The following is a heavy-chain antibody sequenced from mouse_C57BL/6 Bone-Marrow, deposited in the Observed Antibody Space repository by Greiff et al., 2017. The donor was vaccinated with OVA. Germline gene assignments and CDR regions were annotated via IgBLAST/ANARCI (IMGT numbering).Heavy chain of an antibody. J-gene: IGHJ1*03. D-gene: IGHD1-1*01. CDR1: GFSLSTFGMG. CDR3: ARMTVLITTVVATVYFDV. V-gene: IGHV8-8*01. CDR2: IWWDDDK. Sequence: QVTLKVSGPGILQPSQTLSLTCSFSGFSLSTFGMGVGWIRQPSGKGLEWLAHIWWDDDKYYNPALKSRLTISKDTSKNQVFLNIANVDTSDTATFYCARMTVLITTVVATVYFDVWGTGTTVTVSS.